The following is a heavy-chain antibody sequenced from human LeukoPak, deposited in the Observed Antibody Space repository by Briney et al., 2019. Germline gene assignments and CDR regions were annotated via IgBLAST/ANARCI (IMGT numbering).Heavy chain of an antibody. CDR3: ARDALTDPTLGDYDFWSGYYSPPPRAFDI. Sequence: PSETLSLTCAVYGGSFSGYYWSWIRQPPGKGLEWIGEINHSGSTNYNPSLKSRVTISVDTSKNQFSLKLSSVTAADTAVYYCARDALTDPTLGDYDFWSGYYSPPPRAFDIWGQGTMVTVSS. J-gene: IGHJ3*02. V-gene: IGHV4-34*01. CDR1: GGSFSGYY. D-gene: IGHD3-3*01. CDR2: INHSGST.